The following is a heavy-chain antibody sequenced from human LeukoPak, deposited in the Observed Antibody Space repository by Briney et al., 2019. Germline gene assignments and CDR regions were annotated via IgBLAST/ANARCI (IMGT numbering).Heavy chain of an antibody. V-gene: IGHV3-23*01. CDR3: ASCPKGYMDV. D-gene: IGHD2-15*01. J-gene: IGHJ6*03. CDR1: GFAFSSYS. CDR2: ISGSGGST. Sequence: PGGSLRLSCAASGFAFSSYSMNWVRQAPGKGLEWVSAISGSGGSTYYADSVKGRFTISRDNSKNTLYLQMNSLRAEDTAVYYCASCPKGYMDVWGKGTTVTVSS.